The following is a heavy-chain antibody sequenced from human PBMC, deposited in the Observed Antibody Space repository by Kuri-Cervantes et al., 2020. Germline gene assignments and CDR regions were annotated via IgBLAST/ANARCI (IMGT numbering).Heavy chain of an antibody. Sequence: GESLKISCAVSGFNFRDHEMNWVRQAPGKGLEWVSYMSTGGTTISYADSVRGRFTISRDYARNSLYLQMNSLRAEDTAVYYCARYGGNSISGWFDPWGQGTLVTVSS. V-gene: IGHV3-48*03. CDR3: ARYGGNSISGWFDP. D-gene: IGHD4-23*01. CDR2: MSTGGTTI. CDR1: GFNFRDHE. J-gene: IGHJ5*02.